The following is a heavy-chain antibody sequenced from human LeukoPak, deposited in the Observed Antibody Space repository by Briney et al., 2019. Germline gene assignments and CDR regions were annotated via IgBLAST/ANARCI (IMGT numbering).Heavy chain of an antibody. Sequence: GESLKISCKGSGYIFTNNWIGWVRQMPGKGLEWMEIIYPGDSDTRYSPSFEGQVTISANKSISTAYLQWSSLKASDTAMYYCARQTRDGSGSRGYSFDFWGQGTLVTVSS. CDR3: ARQTRDGSGSRGYSFDF. D-gene: IGHD3-10*01. CDR2: IYPGDSDT. V-gene: IGHV5-51*01. CDR1: GYIFTNNW. J-gene: IGHJ4*02.